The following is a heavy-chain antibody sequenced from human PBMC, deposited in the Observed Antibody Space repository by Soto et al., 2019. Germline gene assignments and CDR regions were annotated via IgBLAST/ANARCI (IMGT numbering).Heavy chain of an antibody. J-gene: IGHJ6*02. CDR3: AREKTSYGMDV. V-gene: IGHV1-8*01. CDR1: GYTFTSYD. CDR2: MNPNSGNT. Sequence: QVQLVQSGAEVKKPGASVKVSCKASGYTFTSYDINWVRQATGQGLEWMGWMNPNSGNTGYAQKFQGRVTMTRNTSMSTAYLAMSSLRSEGPAVYYCAREKTSYGMDVWGQGTTVTVSS.